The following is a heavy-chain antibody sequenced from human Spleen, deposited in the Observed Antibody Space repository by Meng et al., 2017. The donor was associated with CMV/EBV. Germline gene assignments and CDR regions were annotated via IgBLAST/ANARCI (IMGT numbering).Heavy chain of an antibody. CDR3: ARAPDY. V-gene: IGHV4-34*01. CDR1: GGSFSDYY. J-gene: IGHJ4*02. CDR2: INHSGST. Sequence: SETLSLTCAVYGGSFSDYYWSWIRQPPGKGLEWIGEINHSGSTNYNPSLKSRVTISVDTSKNQFSLKLSSVTAADTAVYYCARAPDYWGQGTLVTVSS.